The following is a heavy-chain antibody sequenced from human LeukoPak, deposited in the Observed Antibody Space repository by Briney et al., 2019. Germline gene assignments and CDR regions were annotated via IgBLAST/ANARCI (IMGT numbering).Heavy chain of an antibody. Sequence: GGSLRLSCAASGFTFSSYAMSWVRQAPGKGLEWVSAISGSGGSTYYADSVKGRFTISRDNSKNTLYLQMNSLRAEDTAVYYCAKAKFDYYDSSGYCPLDYWGQGTLVTVSS. CDR3: AKAKFDYYDSSGYCPLDY. V-gene: IGHV3-23*01. D-gene: IGHD3-22*01. J-gene: IGHJ4*02. CDR1: GFTFSSYA. CDR2: ISGSGGST.